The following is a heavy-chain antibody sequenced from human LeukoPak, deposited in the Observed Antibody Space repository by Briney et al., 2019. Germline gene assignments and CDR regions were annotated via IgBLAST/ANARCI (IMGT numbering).Heavy chain of an antibody. CDR2: IYSIGST. Sequence: PSQTLSLTCTVSGGSISSYYWGWIRQPPGKGLEWIGYIYSIGSTNYNPSLKSRVTISVDTSKNQFSLKLSSVTAADTAVYYCAALNIATRPWCFDYWGQGTLVTVSS. J-gene: IGHJ4*02. CDR3: AALNIATRPWCFDY. CDR1: GGSISSYY. V-gene: IGHV4-59*01. D-gene: IGHD6-6*01.